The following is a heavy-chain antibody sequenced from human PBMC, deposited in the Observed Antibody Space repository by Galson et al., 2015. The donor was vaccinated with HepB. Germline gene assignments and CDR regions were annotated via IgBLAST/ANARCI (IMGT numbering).Heavy chain of an antibody. CDR2: IKRNTDGGTT. CDR1: GFTFSDAW. Sequence: SLRLSCAASGFTFSDAWMSWVRQAPGKGLEWVGRIKRNTDGGTTDYAAPVKGRFTFSRDDSKNTLYLQMNSLKTEDTAVYYCTTYPTIMGVTATQHWGQGTLVTVSS. J-gene: IGHJ1*01. D-gene: IGHD2-21*02. V-gene: IGHV3-15*01. CDR3: TTYPTIMGVTATQH.